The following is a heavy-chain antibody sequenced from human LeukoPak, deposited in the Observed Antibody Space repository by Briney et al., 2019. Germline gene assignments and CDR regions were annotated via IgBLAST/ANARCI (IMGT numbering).Heavy chain of an antibody. J-gene: IGHJ4*02. CDR1: GFTFSDYS. CDR3: AKDLRSGYYDSSGLYYFDY. Sequence: GGSLRLSCVASGFTFSDYSMNWVRQAPGKGLEWVSAISGSGGSTYYADSVKGRFTISRDNSKNTLYLQMNSLRAEDTAVYYCAKDLRSGYYDSSGLYYFDYWGQGTLVTVSS. V-gene: IGHV3-23*01. CDR2: ISGSGGST. D-gene: IGHD3-22*01.